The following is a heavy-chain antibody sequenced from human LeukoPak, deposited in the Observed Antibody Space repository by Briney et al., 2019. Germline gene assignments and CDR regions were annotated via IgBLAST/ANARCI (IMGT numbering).Heavy chain of an antibody. CDR1: GGSISSYY. CDR2: TYTSGST. D-gene: IGHD2-8*02. Sequence: PSETLSLTCTVSGGSISSYYWSWIRQPAGKGLEWIGRTYTSGSTNYNPSLKSRVTTSVDTSKNQFSLKLSSVTAADTAVYYCARGSSAILAGGWFDPWGQGTLVTVSS. J-gene: IGHJ5*02. V-gene: IGHV4-4*07. CDR3: ARGSSAILAGGWFDP.